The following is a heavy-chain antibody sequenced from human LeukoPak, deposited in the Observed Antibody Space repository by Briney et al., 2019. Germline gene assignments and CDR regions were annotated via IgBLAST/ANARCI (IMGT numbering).Heavy chain of an antibody. CDR2: ISFGGGSST. CDR3: AKDGGRWQQLGSSFDC. J-gene: IGHJ4*02. V-gene: IGHV3-23*01. CDR1: GFTFTTYA. D-gene: IGHD5-24*01. Sequence: GGSLRLSCAASGFTFTTYAMSWVRQAPGKGLEWVSAISFGGGSSTYYADSVKGRFTISRDNSKNTVYLQMDSLRDEDTAVYYCAKDGGRWQQLGSSFDCWGQGNLVTVSS.